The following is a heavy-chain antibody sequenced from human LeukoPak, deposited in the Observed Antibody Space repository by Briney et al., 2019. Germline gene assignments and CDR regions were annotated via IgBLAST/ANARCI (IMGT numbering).Heavy chain of an antibody. CDR1: GFTFSSYA. CDR3: AKEQSQSMTTVVTGPADY. CDR2: ISGSGGST. D-gene: IGHD4-23*01. Sequence: GGSLRLSCAASGFTFSSYAMSWVRQAPGKGLEWVSAISGSGGSTYYADSVKGRFTISRDNSKNTLYLQMNSLRAEDTAVYYCAKEQSQSMTTVVTGPADYWGQGTLVTVSS. V-gene: IGHV3-23*01. J-gene: IGHJ4*02.